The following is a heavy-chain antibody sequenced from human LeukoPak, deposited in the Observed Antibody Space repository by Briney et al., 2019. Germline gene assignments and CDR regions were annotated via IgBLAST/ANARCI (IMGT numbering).Heavy chain of an antibody. CDR2: INSDGSST. CDR3: ARGLGSGGWYRWFDP. D-gene: IGHD6-19*01. J-gene: IGHJ5*02. Sequence: LPGGSLRLSCAASGFTFSSYWMHWVRQAPGKGLVWVSRINSDGSSTSYADSVKGRFTISKDNAKNTLYLQMNSLRAEDTAVYYCARGLGSGGWYRWFDPWGQGTLVTVSS. CDR1: GFTFSSYW. V-gene: IGHV3-74*01.